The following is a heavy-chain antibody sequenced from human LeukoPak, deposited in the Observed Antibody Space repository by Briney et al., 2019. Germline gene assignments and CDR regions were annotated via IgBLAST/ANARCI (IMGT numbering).Heavy chain of an antibody. D-gene: IGHD5-12*01. CDR1: GFTFSNYW. V-gene: IGHV3-7*01. CDR3: VRDGGVSGYDLLDY. CDR2: INQDGSEE. J-gene: IGHJ4*02. Sequence: GGSLRLSCAASGFTFSNYWMTWVRQAPGKGLEWVAHINQDGSEEHYMDSVRARFTISRDNAKNSLSLQMNSLRAEDTAVYYCVRDGGVSGYDLLDYWGQGTLVTVSS.